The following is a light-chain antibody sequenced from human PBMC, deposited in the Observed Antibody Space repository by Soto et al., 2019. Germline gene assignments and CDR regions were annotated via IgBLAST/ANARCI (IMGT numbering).Light chain of an antibody. CDR2: EVV. Sequence: HSALTQPPSASGSPGQSVTISCTGTKNDIGFYDFVSWYQHHPGKAPRLIIYEVVQRPSGVPDRFSGSKSGNTASLTVSGLQAADEADYFCKSYGGSKTYVFGSGTKV. J-gene: IGLJ1*01. CDR1: KNDIGFYDF. V-gene: IGLV2-8*01. CDR3: KSYGGSKTYV.